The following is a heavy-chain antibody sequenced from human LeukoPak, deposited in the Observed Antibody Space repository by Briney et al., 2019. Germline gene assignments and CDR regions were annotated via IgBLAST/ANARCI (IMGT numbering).Heavy chain of an antibody. CDR3: ARDTLYYDSSGYPDY. Sequence: ASVKVSCKASGYTFTGYYMHWVRQAPGQGLEWMGWINPNSGGTNYAQKFQGRVTMTRDTSISTAYMELSRLRSDDTAVYYCARDTLYYDSSGYPDYWGQGTLVTVSS. CDR2: INPNSGGT. CDR1: GYTFTGYY. D-gene: IGHD3-22*01. J-gene: IGHJ4*02. V-gene: IGHV1-2*02.